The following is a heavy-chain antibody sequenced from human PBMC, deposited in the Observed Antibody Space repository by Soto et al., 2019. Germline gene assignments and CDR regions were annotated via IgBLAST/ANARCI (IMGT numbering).Heavy chain of an antibody. J-gene: IGHJ5*02. D-gene: IGHD2-2*01. CDR1: GFSLSTSGVG. Sequence: QITLKESGPPLVKPTQTLTLTCTFSGFSLSTSGVGVGWIRQPPGKALEWLALIYWDDDKRYSPSLKSRLTITKDTSKNQVVLTMTNMDPVDTATYYCAHRVGYCISTSCPNWFDPWGQGTLVTVSS. CDR2: IYWDDDK. V-gene: IGHV2-5*02. CDR3: AHRVGYCISTSCPNWFDP.